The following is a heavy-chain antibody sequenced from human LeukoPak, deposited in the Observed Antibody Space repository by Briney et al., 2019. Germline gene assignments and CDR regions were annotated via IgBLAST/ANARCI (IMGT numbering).Heavy chain of an antibody. CDR2: IVVGSGNT. CDR3: AATNSGYDVFDY. V-gene: IGHV1-58*01. J-gene: IGHJ4*02. CDR1: GFTFTSSA. D-gene: IGHD5-12*01. Sequence: SVKVSCKASGFTFTSSAVQWVRQARGQRLEWIGWIVVGSGNTNHAQKFQERVTITRDMSTSTAYMELSSLRSEDTAVYYCAATNSGYDVFDYWGQGTLVTVSS.